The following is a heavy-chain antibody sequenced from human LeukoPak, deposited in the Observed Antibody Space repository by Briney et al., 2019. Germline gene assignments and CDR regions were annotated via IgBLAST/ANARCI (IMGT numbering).Heavy chain of an antibody. CDR3: ARDAAAPHYYYMDV. Sequence: PGGSLRLSCAASGFTFSSYAMSWVRQAPGKGLEYVSAISSNGGSTYYANSVKGRFTISRDNSKNTLYLQMGSLRAEDMAVYYCARDAAAPHYYYMDVWGKGTTVTVSS. CDR1: GFTFSSYA. V-gene: IGHV3-64*01. J-gene: IGHJ6*03. D-gene: IGHD6-6*01. CDR2: ISSNGGST.